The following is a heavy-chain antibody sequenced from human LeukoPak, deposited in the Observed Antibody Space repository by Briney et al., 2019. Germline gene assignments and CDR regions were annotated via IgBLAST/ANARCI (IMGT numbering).Heavy chain of an antibody. Sequence: SATLSLTCTVSGGSISSYYWSWIRQPPGKGLEWIGYFYYSGSTNYNPSLKSRVTLSVDTSKNQFSLKLSSVTAADTAVYYCARYLCSGGSCYFDYWGQGTLVTVSS. J-gene: IGHJ4*02. CDR1: GGSISSYY. CDR3: ARYLCSGGSCYFDY. D-gene: IGHD2-15*01. CDR2: FYYSGST. V-gene: IGHV4-59*08.